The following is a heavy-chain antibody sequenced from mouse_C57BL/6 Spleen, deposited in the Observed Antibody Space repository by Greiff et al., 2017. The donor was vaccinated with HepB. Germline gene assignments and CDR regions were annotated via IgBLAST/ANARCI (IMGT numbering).Heavy chain of an antibody. CDR3: ARTPIITTVVATRAMDY. D-gene: IGHD1-1*01. CDR1: GFTFSDYG. V-gene: IGHV5-17*01. Sequence: DVMLVESGGGLVKPGGSLKLSCAASGFTFSDYGMHWVRQAPEKGLEWVAYISSGSSTIYYADTVKGRFTISRDNAKNTLFLQMTSLRSEDTAMYYCARTPIITTVVATRAMDYWGQGTSVTVSS. J-gene: IGHJ4*01. CDR2: ISSGSSTI.